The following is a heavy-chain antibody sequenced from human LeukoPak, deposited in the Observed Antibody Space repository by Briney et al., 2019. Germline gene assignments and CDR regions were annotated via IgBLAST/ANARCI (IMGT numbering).Heavy chain of an antibody. V-gene: IGHV1-69*05. CDR1: GGTFSSYA. D-gene: IGHD5-12*01. Sequence: ASVKVSCKASGGTFSSYAISWVRQAPGQRLEWMGGIIPIFGTANYAQKFQGRVTITTDGSTSTAYMELSRLRSEDTAVYYCARALRGYSGFHYYYYYMDVWGKGTTVTVSS. CDR2: IIPIFGTA. CDR3: ARALRGYSGFHYYYYYMDV. J-gene: IGHJ6*03.